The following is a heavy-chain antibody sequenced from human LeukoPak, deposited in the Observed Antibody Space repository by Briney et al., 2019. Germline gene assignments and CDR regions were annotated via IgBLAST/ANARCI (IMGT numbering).Heavy chain of an antibody. J-gene: IGHJ5*02. D-gene: IGHD2-15*01. CDR2: IYPADSDI. CDR1: GYSFTSYW. V-gene: IGHV5-51*01. CDR3: ARQEYCSGGSCYTWFDP. Sequence: ESLKISCKGSGYSFTSYWIGWVRQMPGKGLEWMGIIYPADSDIRYSPSFQGQVTISADKSISTAYLQWSSLKASDTAMYYCARQEYCSGGSCYTWFDPWGQGTLVIVSS.